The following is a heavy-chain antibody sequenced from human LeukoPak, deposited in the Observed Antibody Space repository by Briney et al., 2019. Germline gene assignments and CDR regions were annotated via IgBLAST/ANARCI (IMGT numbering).Heavy chain of an antibody. J-gene: IGHJ4*02. CDR1: GYTFTDYY. CDR3: ARSYSGFGYALHDY. CDR2: INPNSGGT. Sequence: ASVKVSCKASGYTFTDYYMHWVRQARGQGLEWMGWINPNSGGTNYAQKFQGRVTMTRDTSISTAYMELSSLRSDDTAMYYCARSYSGFGYALHDYWGQGTLVTVSS. V-gene: IGHV1-2*02. D-gene: IGHD1-26*01.